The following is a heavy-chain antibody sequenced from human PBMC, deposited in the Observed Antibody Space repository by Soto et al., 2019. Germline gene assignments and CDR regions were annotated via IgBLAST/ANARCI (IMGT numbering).Heavy chain of an antibody. CDR3: DTPHPYSSNPDWFDP. D-gene: IGHD6-13*01. V-gene: IGHV4-30-4*01. Sequence: SSETLSLTCTVSGGSISSGDYYWSWIRQPPGKGLEWIGYIYYSGSTYYNPSLKSRVTISVDTSKNQFSLKLSSVTAADTAVYYCDTPHPYSSNPDWFDPWGQGTLVTVYS. CDR2: IYYSGST. J-gene: IGHJ5*02. CDR1: GGSISSGDYY.